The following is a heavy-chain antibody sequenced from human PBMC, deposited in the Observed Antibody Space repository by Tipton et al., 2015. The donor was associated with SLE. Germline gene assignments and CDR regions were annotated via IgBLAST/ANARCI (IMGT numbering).Heavy chain of an antibody. CDR2: IYYSGST. Sequence: TLSLTCTVSGGSISSGSYYWGWIRQPPGKGLEWIGSIYYSGSTYYNPSLKSRVTISVDTSKNQFSLKLSSVTAADTAVYYCARDLTDGGDYWGQGTLVTVSS. CDR1: GGSISSGSYY. CDR3: ARDLTDGGDY. V-gene: IGHV4-39*07. D-gene: IGHD3-10*01. J-gene: IGHJ4*02.